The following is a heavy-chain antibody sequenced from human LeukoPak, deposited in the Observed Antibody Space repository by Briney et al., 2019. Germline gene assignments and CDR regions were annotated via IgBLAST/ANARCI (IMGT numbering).Heavy chain of an antibody. Sequence: SVKVSCKASGGTFSSYAISWVRQAPGQGLEWMGGIIPIFGTANYAQKFQGRVAITADESTSTAYMELSSLRSEDTAVYYCARDGSSSWYNYYGMDVWGQGTTVTVSS. D-gene: IGHD6-13*01. V-gene: IGHV1-69*13. J-gene: IGHJ6*02. CDR3: ARDGSSSWYNYYGMDV. CDR2: IIPIFGTA. CDR1: GGTFSSYA.